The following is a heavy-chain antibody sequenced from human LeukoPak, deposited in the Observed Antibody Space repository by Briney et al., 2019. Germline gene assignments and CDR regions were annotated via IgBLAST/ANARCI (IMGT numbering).Heavy chain of an antibody. CDR2: ISSSSSYI. CDR3: ARDSSSLGNYYGMDV. V-gene: IGHV3-21*01. D-gene: IGHD6-13*01. J-gene: IGHJ6*02. Sequence: GGSLRLSCAASGFTFSSYSMNWVRQAPGKGLEWVSSISSSSSYIYYAGSVKGRFTIYRDNAKNSLYLQMNSLRAEDTAVYYCARDSSSLGNYYGMDVWGQGTTVTVSS. CDR1: GFTFSSYS.